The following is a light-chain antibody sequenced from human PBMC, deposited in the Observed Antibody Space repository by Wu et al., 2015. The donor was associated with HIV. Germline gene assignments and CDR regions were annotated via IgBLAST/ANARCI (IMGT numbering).Light chain of an antibody. CDR2: ATS. CDR1: KDIANS. CDR3: QQYYSSVRS. V-gene: IGKV1-NL1*01. Sequence: DIQMTQSPSSLSASLGDRVTITCRASKDIANSLAWYQQKPGRAPRVLLYATSKLESGVSSRFSGSASGTEYTLSISSLQAEDSATYYCQQYYSSVRSFGQGTKLEI. J-gene: IGKJ2*04.